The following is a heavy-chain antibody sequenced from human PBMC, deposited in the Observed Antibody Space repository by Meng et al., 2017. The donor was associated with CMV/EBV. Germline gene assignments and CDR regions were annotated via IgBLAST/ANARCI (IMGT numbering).Heavy chain of an antibody. CDR2: TIPIFGTA. V-gene: IGHV1-69*05. Sequence: SVKVSCKASGGTFSSYAISWVRQAPGQGLEWMGGTIPIFGTANYAQKFQGRVTITTDESTSTAYMELSSLRSEDTAVYYCARQIPRYCSSTSCLTLNWFDPWGQGTPVTVSS. CDR3: ARQIPRYCSSTSCLTLNWFDP. J-gene: IGHJ5*02. D-gene: IGHD2-2*01. CDR1: GGTFSSYA.